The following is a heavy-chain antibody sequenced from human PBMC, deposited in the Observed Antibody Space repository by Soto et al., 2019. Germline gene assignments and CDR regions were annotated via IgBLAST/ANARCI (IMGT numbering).Heavy chain of an antibody. CDR3: ARNFYYDSSGP. CDR1: GFTFSSYA. D-gene: IGHD3-22*01. Sequence: GGSLRLSCAASGFTFSSYAMHWVRQAPGKGLEWVAVISYDGSNKYYADSVKGRFTISRDNSKNTLYLQMNSLRAEDTAVYYCARNFYYDSSGPWGQGTLVTVFS. CDR2: ISYDGSNK. J-gene: IGHJ5*02. V-gene: IGHV3-30-3*01.